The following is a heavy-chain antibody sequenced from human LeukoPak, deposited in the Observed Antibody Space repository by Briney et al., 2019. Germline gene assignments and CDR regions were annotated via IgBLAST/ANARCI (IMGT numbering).Heavy chain of an antibody. D-gene: IGHD5-18*01. J-gene: IGHJ2*01. V-gene: IGHV4-34*01. CDR2: INHSGST. CDR3: ARGRYSYGYRWWYFDL. CDR1: GGSFSGYY. Sequence: SQTLSLTCAVYGGSFSGYYWCWIRQPPGKGLEWIGEINHSGSTNYNPSLKSRVTISVDTSKNQFSLKLSSVTAAVTAVYYCARGRYSYGYRWWYFDLWGRGTLVTVSS.